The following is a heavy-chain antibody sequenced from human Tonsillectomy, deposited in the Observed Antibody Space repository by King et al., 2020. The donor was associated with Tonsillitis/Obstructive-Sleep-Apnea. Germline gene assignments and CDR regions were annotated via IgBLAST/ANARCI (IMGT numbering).Heavy chain of an antibody. CDR3: ASLWGYCSSTSCYTGNWLDP. J-gene: IGHJ5*02. CDR2: IDPSDSYT. D-gene: IGHD2-2*02. Sequence: QLVQSGAEVKKPGESLRISCKGSGYSFTSYWISWVRQMPGKGLEWMGRIDPSDSYTNYSPSFQGHVTISAAKSISTAYLQWSSLQASDTAMYYCASLWGYCSSTSCYTGNWLDPWGQGTLVTVSS. CDR1: GYSFTSYW. V-gene: IGHV5-10-1*01.